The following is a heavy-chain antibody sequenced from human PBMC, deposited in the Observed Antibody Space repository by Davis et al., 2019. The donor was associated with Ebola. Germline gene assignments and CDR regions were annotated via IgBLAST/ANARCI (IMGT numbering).Heavy chain of an antibody. CDR1: GFTFSTYA. J-gene: IGHJ6*02. CDR2: IRGPAGRT. V-gene: IGHV3-23*01. CDR3: ARGDFYYGVDV. Sequence: GESLKIPCAASGFTFSTYAITWVRQAPGKGLQRVSTIRGPAGRTYYADSLKGRFTISRDDSKNTLYLQMNSLRAEDTAVYYCARGDFYYGVDVWGQGTTVTVSS.